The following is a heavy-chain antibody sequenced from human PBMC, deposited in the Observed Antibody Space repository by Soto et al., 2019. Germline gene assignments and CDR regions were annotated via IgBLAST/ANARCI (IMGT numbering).Heavy chain of an antibody. J-gene: IGHJ4*02. CDR1: GYGFTSYW. Sequence: PGESLKISCKGSGYGFTSYWIGWVRQMPGKGLEWMGIIYPGDSDTRYSPSFQGQVTISADKSISTAYLQWSSLKSSDTAMYYCARRLVVVPAAIVTDYPREIVGYYFDYWGQGTLVTVSS. V-gene: IGHV5-51*01. CDR2: IYPGDSDT. CDR3: ARRLVVVPAAIVTDYPREIVGYYFDY. D-gene: IGHD2-2*01.